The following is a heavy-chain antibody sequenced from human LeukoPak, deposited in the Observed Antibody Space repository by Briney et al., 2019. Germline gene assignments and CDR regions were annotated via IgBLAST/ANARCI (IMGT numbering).Heavy chain of an antibody. D-gene: IGHD3-3*01. CDR1: GFTFDDYA. CDR2: ISWNSGSI. V-gene: IGHV3-9*01. CDR3: AKAQNTERSAADF. J-gene: IGHJ4*02. Sequence: GGSLRLSCAASGFTFDDYAMHWVRQAPGKGLEWVSGISWNSGSIGYADSVKGRFTISRDNSKNTLYLQMSSLRAEDTAVYYCAKAQNTERSAADFWGQGTLVTVSS.